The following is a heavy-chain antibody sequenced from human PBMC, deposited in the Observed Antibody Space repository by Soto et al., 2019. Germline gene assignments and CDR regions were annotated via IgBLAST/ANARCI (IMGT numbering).Heavy chain of an antibody. Sequence: QVQLQESGPGLVKPSETLSLTCSVSGGSISSYYWSWIRQPPGKGLAWIAYIYYSGTSYNPSRKSRVSISLDTSKNQFSLKLSAVTAADTAVYYCARTYDGSGPNSGGYAFDIWGQGTMGTVSS. J-gene: IGHJ3*02. CDR3: ARTYDGSGPNSGGYAFDI. D-gene: IGHD3-22*01. CDR1: GGSISSYY. V-gene: IGHV4-59*01. CDR2: IYYSGT.